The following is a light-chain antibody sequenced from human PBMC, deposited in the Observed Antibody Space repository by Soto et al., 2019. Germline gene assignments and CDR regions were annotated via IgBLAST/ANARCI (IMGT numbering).Light chain of an antibody. J-gene: IGKJ5*01. CDR3: QQRSNWPPT. Sequence: DIQMTQSPSTLSASVGDRVTITCRASQSISSWLAWYQQKPGKAPKLLIYDASSLESGVPSRFSGSGSGTEATLTISSLEPEDFAVYYCQQRSNWPPTFGQGTRLENK. CDR2: DAS. V-gene: IGKV1-5*01. CDR1: QSISSW.